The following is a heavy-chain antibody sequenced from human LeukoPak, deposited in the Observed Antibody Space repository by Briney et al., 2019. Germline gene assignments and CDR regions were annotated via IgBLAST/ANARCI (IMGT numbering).Heavy chain of an antibody. V-gene: IGHV4-31*03. CDR2: IYYSGST. D-gene: IGHD3-3*01. Sequence: SETLSLTCTASGGSISSGGYYWSWIRQHPGKGLEWIGYIYYSGSTYYNPSLKSRVTISVDTSKNQFSLRLSSVTAADTAVYYCARESGYGYYDFWSGYYVDYWGQGTLVTVSS. J-gene: IGHJ4*02. CDR1: GGSISSGGYY. CDR3: ARESGYGYYDFWSGYYVDY.